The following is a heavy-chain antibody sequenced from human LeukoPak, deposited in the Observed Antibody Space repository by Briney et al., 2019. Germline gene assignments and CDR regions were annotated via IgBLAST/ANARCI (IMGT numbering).Heavy chain of an antibody. Sequence: SETLSLTCTVSGGSISSYYWSWIRQPPGKGLEWIGYIYYSGSTNYNPSLKSRVTISVDTSKNQFSLKLSSVTAADTAVYYCAKVAYYYDSSGYYYAYFDYWGQGTLVTVSS. CDR1: GGSISSYY. J-gene: IGHJ4*02. CDR2: IYYSGST. V-gene: IGHV4-59*01. D-gene: IGHD3-22*01. CDR3: AKVAYYYDSSGYYYAYFDY.